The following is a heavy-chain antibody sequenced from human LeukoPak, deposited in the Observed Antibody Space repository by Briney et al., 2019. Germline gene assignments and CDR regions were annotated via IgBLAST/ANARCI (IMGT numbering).Heavy chain of an antibody. CDR3: TSPHDYGDY. CDR2: IRSKANSYAT. J-gene: IGHJ4*02. V-gene: IGHV3-73*01. CDR1: GFTFSGSA. Sequence: GGSLRLSCAASGFTFSGSAMHGVRQASGKGLEWVGRIRSKANSYATAYAASVKGRFTISRDDSKNTAYLQMNSLKTEDTAVYYCTSPHDYGDYWGQGTLVTVSS.